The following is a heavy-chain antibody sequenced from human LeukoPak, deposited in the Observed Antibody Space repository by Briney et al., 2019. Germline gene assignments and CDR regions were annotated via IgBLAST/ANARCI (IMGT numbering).Heavy chain of an antibody. CDR1: GFTFSRYSMN. V-gene: IGHV4-59*08. J-gene: IGHJ4*02. CDR3: ARRITGTTSDSFDY. D-gene: IGHD1-20*01. Sequence: GSLRLSCAASGFTFSRYSMNWVRQPPGKGLEWIGSISYTGSTYYNPSLKSRVTISVDTSKNQFSLKVSSVTAADTAVYYCARRITGTTSDSFDYWGQGTLVTVSS. CDR2: ISYTGST.